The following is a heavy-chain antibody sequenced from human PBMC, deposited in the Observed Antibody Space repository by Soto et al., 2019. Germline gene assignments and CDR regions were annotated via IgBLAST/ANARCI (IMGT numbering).Heavy chain of an antibody. CDR3: ASTYTTSWYWFDP. J-gene: IGHJ5*02. CDR1: GFSLSNAGLG. V-gene: IGHV2-26*04. CDR2: IFSNDEK. Sequence: QVTVKESGPVLVKPTETLTLTCTVSGFSLSNAGLGVSWIRQPPGKALEWLAHIFSNDEKSYSTSLKSRLTTSKDTSESQVVLTMTNMDPVDTATYYCASTYTTSWYWFDPWGQGTLVTVSS. D-gene: IGHD6-13*01.